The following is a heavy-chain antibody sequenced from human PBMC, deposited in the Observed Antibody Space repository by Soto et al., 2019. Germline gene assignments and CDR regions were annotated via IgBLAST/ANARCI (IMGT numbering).Heavy chain of an antibody. D-gene: IGHD2-15*01. CDR3: ARDGPTDCSGGSCYSGSFDY. CDR2: ISAYNGNT. J-gene: IGHJ4*02. V-gene: IGHV1-18*01. Sequence: QVQLVQSGAEVKKPGASVKVSCKASGYTFTSYGISWVRQAPGQGLEWMGWISAYNGNTNYAQKLQGRVTMTTDTSTSTADMELRSLRSDDTAVYYCARDGPTDCSGGSCYSGSFDYWGQGTLVTVSS. CDR1: GYTFTSYG.